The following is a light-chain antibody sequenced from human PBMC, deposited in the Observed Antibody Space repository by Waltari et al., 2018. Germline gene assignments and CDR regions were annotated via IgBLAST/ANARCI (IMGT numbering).Light chain of an antibody. CDR3: QQRSNWLALT. Sequence: EIVLTQSPAPFPLSPGEEATPSCRASQSVSSYLAWYQQKPGQAPRLLIYDASNRATGIPARFSGSGSGTDFTLTISSLEPEDFAVYYCQQRSNWLALTFGGGTKVEIK. J-gene: IGKJ4*01. CDR2: DAS. CDR1: QSVSSY. V-gene: IGKV3-11*01.